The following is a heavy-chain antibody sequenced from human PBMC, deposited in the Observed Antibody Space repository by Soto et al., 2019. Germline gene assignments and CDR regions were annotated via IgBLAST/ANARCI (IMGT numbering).Heavy chain of an antibody. D-gene: IGHD1-26*01. J-gene: IGHJ6*02. CDR2: TVPMYGTA. CDR3: ARSLDVGALYYGMDV. Sequence: QVQLEQSGAEVKKAGSSVKVSCKASGGRFRSHSINWVRQAPGQGLEWMGGTVPMYGTANYAQKFQGRVTITADTSTSTAYMELSSLRSEDTAVYYCARSLDVGALYYGMDVWGQGTSVTVSS. V-gene: IGHV1-69*06. CDR1: GGRFRSHS.